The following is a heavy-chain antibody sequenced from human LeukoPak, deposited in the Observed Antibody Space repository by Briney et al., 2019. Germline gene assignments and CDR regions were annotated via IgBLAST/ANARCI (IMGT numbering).Heavy chain of an antibody. CDR2: IHLSGRT. Sequence: WVRNPTKKGLEWIGNIHLSGRTYYNPSLKSRVTISVDTSKNQFSLKLTSVTAADTAVYYCARRASGSSWRDFWGQGTLVTVSS. V-gene: IGHV4-39*01. J-gene: IGHJ4*02. D-gene: IGHD6-13*01. CDR3: ARRASGSSWRDF.